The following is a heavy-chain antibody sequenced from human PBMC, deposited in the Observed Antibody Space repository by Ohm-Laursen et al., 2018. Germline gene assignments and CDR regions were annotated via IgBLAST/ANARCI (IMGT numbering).Heavy chain of an antibody. J-gene: IGHJ4*02. CDR1: GFTFRSYE. CDR3: ASGSSWLDY. CDR2: ISSSGSTI. Sequence: SLRLSCAASGFTFRSYEMNWVRQAPGKGLEWVSYISSSGSTIYYADSVKGRFTISRDNAKNSLYLQMNSLRAEDTAVYYCASGSSWLDYWGQGTLVTVSS. D-gene: IGHD6-13*01. V-gene: IGHV3-48*03.